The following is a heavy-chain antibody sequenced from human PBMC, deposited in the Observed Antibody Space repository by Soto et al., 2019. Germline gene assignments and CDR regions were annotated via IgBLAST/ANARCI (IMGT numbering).Heavy chain of an antibody. CDR1: GFTFSSYG. CDR3: ARDRLDIVVVVAAWRGYYMDV. Sequence: GGSLRLSCAASGFTFSSYGMHWVRQAPGKGLEWVAVIWYDGSNKYYADSVKGRFTISRDNSKNTLYLQMNSLRAEDTAVYYCARDRLDIVVVVAAWRGYYMDVWGKGTTVTVSS. D-gene: IGHD2-15*01. CDR2: IWYDGSNK. V-gene: IGHV3-33*01. J-gene: IGHJ6*03.